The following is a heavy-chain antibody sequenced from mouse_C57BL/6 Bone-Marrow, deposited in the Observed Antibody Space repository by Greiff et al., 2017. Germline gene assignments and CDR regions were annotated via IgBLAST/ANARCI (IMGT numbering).Heavy chain of an antibody. V-gene: IGHV1-69*01. CDR3: ARWLLGYFDV. D-gene: IGHD2-3*01. CDR2: IDPSDSYP. Sequence: QVQLQQPGAELVMPGASVKLSCKASGYTFTSYWMHWVKQRPGQGLEWIGEIDPSDSYPNYNQKFKGKSTLTVDKSSRTASMQLSSLTSEYSAVYYCARWLLGYFDVWGTGTTVTVSS. CDR1: GYTFTSYW. J-gene: IGHJ1*03.